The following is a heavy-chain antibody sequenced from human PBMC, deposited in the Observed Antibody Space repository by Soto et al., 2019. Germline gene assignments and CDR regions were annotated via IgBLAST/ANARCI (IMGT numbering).Heavy chain of an antibody. CDR2: IIPMFGTP. CDR3: ARGCSSSSCYHFDY. CDR1: GGTFNNYT. Sequence: QVQLVQSGAEVKKPGSSVKVSCKASGGTFNNYTFSWVRQAPGQGLEWMEGIIPMFGTPNNAQKFQGRVTITADESTSTAYMELSSLRSEDTAVYYCARGCSSSSCYHFDYWGQGTLVTVSA. V-gene: IGHV1-69*01. J-gene: IGHJ4*02. D-gene: IGHD2-2*01.